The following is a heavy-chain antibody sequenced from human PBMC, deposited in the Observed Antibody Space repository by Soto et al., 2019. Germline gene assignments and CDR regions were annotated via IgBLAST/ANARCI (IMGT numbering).Heavy chain of an antibody. Sequence: SETLSLTCTVSGGSVSSSSYYWTWIRQPPGKGLEWIGYSYYSGSADYNPSLKSRVTISVDTSRNQFSLHLSSVTTADRGEYIYTRIGLSHPYFDTWGQGTLVNVSS. CDR1: GGSVSSSSYY. J-gene: IGHJ4*02. D-gene: IGHD2-2*03. CDR3: TRIGLSHPYFDT. CDR2: SYYSGSA. V-gene: IGHV4-61*01.